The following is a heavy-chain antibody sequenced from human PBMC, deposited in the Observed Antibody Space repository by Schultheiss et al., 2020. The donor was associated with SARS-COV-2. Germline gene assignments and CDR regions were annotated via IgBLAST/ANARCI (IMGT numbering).Heavy chain of an antibody. CDR3: ANGGSYGWFDP. V-gene: IGHV4-59*01. Sequence: SETLSLTCTVSGGSISSYYWSWIRQSPGKGLVWIGYIYYSGSTNYNPSLKSRVTISVDTSKNQFSLKLSSVTAADTAVYYCANGGSYGWFDPWGQGTLVTVSS. CDR1: GGSISSYY. J-gene: IGHJ5*02. CDR2: IYYSGST. D-gene: IGHD1-26*01.